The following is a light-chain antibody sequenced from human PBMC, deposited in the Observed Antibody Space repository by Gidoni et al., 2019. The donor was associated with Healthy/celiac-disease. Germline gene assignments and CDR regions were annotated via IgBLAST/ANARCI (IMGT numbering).Light chain of an antibody. CDR3: MQALQTQLT. J-gene: IGKJ4*01. V-gene: IGKV2-28*01. CDR2: LGS. CDR1: QSRLHSNGYTC. Sequence: IVMTQSSLPLSVTPGEPASISCRSSQSRLHSNGYTCLDWYLQKPGQFPQLLIYLGSNRASGGPDRFSGSGAGTDVTLKISRVEAEDVGVYYCMQALQTQLTFGGGTKVEIK.